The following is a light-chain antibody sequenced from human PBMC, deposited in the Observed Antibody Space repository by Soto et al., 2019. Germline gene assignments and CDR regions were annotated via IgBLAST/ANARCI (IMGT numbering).Light chain of an antibody. CDR2: GNS. J-gene: IGLJ1*01. Sequence: HSLLTQPPSVSGAPGQRVTISCTGSSSNIGAGYDVHWYQQLPGTAPKLLIYGNSNLPSGVPDRFSGSKSGTSASLAITGLQAEDEADYYCQSYDSSLSAYVFGTGTKVTVL. V-gene: IGLV1-40*01. CDR3: QSYDSSLSAYV. CDR1: SSNIGAGYD.